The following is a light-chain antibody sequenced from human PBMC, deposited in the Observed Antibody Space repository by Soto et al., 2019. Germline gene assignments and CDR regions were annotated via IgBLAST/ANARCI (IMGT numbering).Light chain of an antibody. CDR2: GAS. CDR3: QQRLNWPPG. CDR1: QSVSSSY. Sequence: EIVLTQSPGTLSLSPGERATLSCRASQSVSSSYLAWYQQKPGQAPRLLIYGASSRATGIPARFSGSRSGTDFTLTISDLEPADFGLYYCQQRLNWPPGFGQGTKVDIK. V-gene: IGKV3D-20*02. J-gene: IGKJ1*01.